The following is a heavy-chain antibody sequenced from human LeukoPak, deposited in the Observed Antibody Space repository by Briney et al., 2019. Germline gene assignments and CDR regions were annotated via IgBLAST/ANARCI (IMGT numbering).Heavy chain of an antibody. Sequence: GGSLRLSCATSGFTFSSYSMTWVRQAPGKGLEWVSSISSSSSYIYYADSVKGRFTISRDNAKNSLYLQMNSLRAEDTAVYYCARDPRYIAVTGTADYWGQGTLVTVSS. J-gene: IGHJ4*02. CDR3: ARDPRYIAVTGTADY. CDR1: GFTFSSYS. D-gene: IGHD6-19*01. V-gene: IGHV3-21*01. CDR2: ISSSSSYI.